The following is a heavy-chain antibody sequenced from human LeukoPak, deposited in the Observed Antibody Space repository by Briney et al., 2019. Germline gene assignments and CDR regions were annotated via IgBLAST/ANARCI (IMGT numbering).Heavy chain of an antibody. V-gene: IGHV1-2*02. D-gene: IGHD6-13*01. J-gene: IGHJ4*02. CDR3: ARVLGAAAGSGY. CDR1: GYTFTGYY. Sequence: ASVKVSCKASGYTFTGYYMHWVRQAPGQGLEWMGWINPNSGGTNYAQKFQGRVTMTRDTSISTAYMELSRLRSDDTAVYYCARVLGAAAGSGYWGQGTLVTASS. CDR2: INPNSGGT.